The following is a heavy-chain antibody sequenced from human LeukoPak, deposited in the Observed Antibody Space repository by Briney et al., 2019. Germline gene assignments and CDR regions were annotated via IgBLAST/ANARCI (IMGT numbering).Heavy chain of an antibody. V-gene: IGHV3-23*01. CDR2: IGGSGGST. D-gene: IGHD1-26*01. J-gene: IGHJ4*02. CDR3: AKRGAEVGTTIAPGDY. CDR1: GFTFSSYA. Sequence: PGGSLRLSCAASGFTFSSYAMSWVRQAPGKGLEWVSAIGGSGGSTYYADSVKGRFTISRDSSKNTLHLQMNSLRAEDTAVYYCAKRGAEVGTTIAPGDYWGQGSLVTVSS.